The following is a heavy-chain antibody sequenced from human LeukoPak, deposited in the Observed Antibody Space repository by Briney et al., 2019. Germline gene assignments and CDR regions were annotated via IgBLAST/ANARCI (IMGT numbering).Heavy chain of an antibody. D-gene: IGHD6-13*01. CDR2: IKQDGSEK. Sequence: PGGSLRLSCAASGFTFSSYWMSWVRQAPGKGLEWVANIKQDGSEKYYVDSVKGRFTISRDKAKTSLYLQMNSLRAEDTAVYYCATCIAAAGGGDYFDYWGQGTLVTVSS. CDR3: ATCIAAAGGGDYFDY. V-gene: IGHV3-7*01. J-gene: IGHJ4*02. CDR1: GFTFSSYW.